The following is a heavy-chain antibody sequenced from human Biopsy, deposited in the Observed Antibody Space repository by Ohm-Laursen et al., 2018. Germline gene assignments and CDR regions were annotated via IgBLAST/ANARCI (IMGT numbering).Heavy chain of an antibody. CDR2: INPNSGNA. D-gene: IGHD3-9*01. V-gene: IGHV1-2*02. Sequence: GSSVKVSCKASGYTFAGYYLHWVRQASGHGLEWMGWINPNSGNANYAQSLQGRLTVTRDTSISTAYMELTSLTFDDTAIYYCARVPAYPSIDGYYGLDLWGQGTTVIVSS. CDR3: ARVPAYPSIDGYYGLDL. J-gene: IGHJ6*02. CDR1: GYTFAGYY.